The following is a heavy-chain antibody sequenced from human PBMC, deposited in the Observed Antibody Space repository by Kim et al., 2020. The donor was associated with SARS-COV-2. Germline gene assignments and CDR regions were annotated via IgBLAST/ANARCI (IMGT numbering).Heavy chain of an antibody. V-gene: IGHV1-18*01. CDR3: ARDPGGFDP. Sequence: GNTNYAQKFQGRVTMTTDTSTSTAYMELRSLRSDDTAVYYCARDPGGFDPWGQGTLVTVSS. CDR2: GNT. J-gene: IGHJ5*02.